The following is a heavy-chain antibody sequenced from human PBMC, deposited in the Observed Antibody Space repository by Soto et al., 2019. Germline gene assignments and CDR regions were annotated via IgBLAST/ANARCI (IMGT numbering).Heavy chain of an antibody. CDR3: ATTPRLLRYFDWPQL. J-gene: IGHJ4*02. CDR2: FNAGDGKT. Sequence: GASVKVSCKASGYTFTSYAMHWVRQAPGKRPEWMGWFNAGDGKTIYAQKFQGRVTMTEDTSTDTAYMELSSLRSEDTAVYYCATTPRLLRYFDWPQLWGQGTLVTV. V-gene: IGHV1-3*01. CDR1: GYTFTSYA. D-gene: IGHD3-9*01.